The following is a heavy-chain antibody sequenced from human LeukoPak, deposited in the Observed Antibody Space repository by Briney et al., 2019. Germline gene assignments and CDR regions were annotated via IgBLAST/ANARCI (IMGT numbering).Heavy chain of an antibody. CDR3: AREIGGEGAFDI. Sequence: GGSLRLSCAASGFTFSNYNMNWVRQAPGKGLEWVSSISSSSTYVYYADSLKGRSTISRDDAKNSLYLQMNSLRAEDTAVYYCAREIGGEGAFDIWGQGTMVTVSS. V-gene: IGHV3-21*01. CDR2: ISSSSTYV. CDR1: GFTFSNYN. J-gene: IGHJ3*02.